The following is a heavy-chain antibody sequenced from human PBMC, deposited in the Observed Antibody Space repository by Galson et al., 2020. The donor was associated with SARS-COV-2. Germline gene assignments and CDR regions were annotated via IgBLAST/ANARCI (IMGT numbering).Heavy chain of an antibody. Sequence: ASVKVSCKASGYTFTSYGLHWVRQAPGQRLEWMGWINAGNGNTKYSQNFQDRVTISRDTSANTAYMELSSLKSEDTAVYYCARGTQEYSSSSVYWGQGSLVTVSS. CDR1: GYTFTSYG. V-gene: IGHV1-3*01. D-gene: IGHD6-6*01. J-gene: IGHJ4*02. CDR3: ARGTQEYSSSSVY. CDR2: INAGNGNT.